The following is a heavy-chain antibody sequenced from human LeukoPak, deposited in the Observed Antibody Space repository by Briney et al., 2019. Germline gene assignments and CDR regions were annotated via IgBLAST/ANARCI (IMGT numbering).Heavy chain of an antibody. D-gene: IGHD5-12*01. Sequence: PAGSLRLSCAASGLTFTNYARTWVRQAPGKGLEWVSTISGSGGSTYYADSVKGRFTISRDNSKKMLYLQMNSLRAEDTAVYYCANREYSAYETYLEYWGQGTLVTVSS. CDR1: GLTFTNYA. CDR3: ANREYSAYETYLEY. J-gene: IGHJ4*02. V-gene: IGHV3-23*01. CDR2: ISGSGGST.